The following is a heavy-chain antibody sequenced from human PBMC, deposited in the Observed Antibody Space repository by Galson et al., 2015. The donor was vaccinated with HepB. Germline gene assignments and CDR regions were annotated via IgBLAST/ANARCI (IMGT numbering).Heavy chain of an antibody. CDR1: GYFFTHFG. V-gene: IGHV1-18*01. CDR2: ISADTGNT. CDR3: AREGLRGYYDSTGYFPFDY. J-gene: IGHJ4*02. D-gene: IGHD3-22*01. Sequence: PVKVSCKASGYFFTHFGINWARQAPGQGLEWMGWISADTGNTKYAQKFKGRVTMTTDTSTSTAYVEVRSLRSDDTAVYYCAREGLRGYYDSTGYFPFDYWGQGSLVTVSS.